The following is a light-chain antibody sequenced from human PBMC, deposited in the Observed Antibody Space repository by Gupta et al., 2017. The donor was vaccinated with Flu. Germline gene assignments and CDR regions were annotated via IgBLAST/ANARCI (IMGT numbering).Light chain of an antibody. Sequence: DIQMTQSPSSLSASVGDKVTITCQASQDISIYLNWYQHKPGTAPKLLIYDTSNVRAGVPSRFNGSGSGTDFTFTSTGLQPDDFAVYFWLQYATLLAFGGGTRVDIK. CDR3: LQYATLLA. CDR1: QDISIY. J-gene: IGKJ4*01. V-gene: IGKV1-33*01. CDR2: DTS.